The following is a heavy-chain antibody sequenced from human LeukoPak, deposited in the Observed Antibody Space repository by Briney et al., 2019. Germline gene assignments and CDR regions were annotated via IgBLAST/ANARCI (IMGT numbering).Heavy chain of an antibody. CDR1: GYTFTSDD. Sequence: ASVKVSCKASGYTFTSDDINWVRQATGQGLEWMGWMNPNSGNTGYAQKFQGRVTMTRNTSISTAYMELGSLRSEDTAVYYCARGRPKAAALPSLPFDRWGQGTLVTVSS. D-gene: IGHD6-13*01. CDR2: MNPNSGNT. J-gene: IGHJ5*02. V-gene: IGHV1-8*01. CDR3: ARGRPKAAALPSLPFDR.